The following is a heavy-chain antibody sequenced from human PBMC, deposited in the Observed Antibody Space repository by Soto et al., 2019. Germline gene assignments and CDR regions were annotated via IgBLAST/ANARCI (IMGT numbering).Heavy chain of an antibody. CDR2: ISGSGGST. D-gene: IGHD6-13*01. J-gene: IGHJ4*02. Sequence: EVQLLESGGGLVQPGGSLRLSCAASGFTFSTYAMTWVRQAPGKGLEWVSAISGSGGSTYYADSVKGRFTISRDNSKNTLYLQINRLRAGDRAVYYCAKTPVTHAAAGRGGGAYLAYWAQGPLVTVSS. CDR1: GFTFSTYA. CDR3: AKTPVTHAAAGRGGGAYLAY. V-gene: IGHV3-23*01.